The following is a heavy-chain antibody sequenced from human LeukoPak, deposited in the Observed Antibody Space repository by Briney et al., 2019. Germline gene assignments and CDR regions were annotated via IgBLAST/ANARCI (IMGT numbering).Heavy chain of an antibody. CDR2: IYYSGST. CDR1: GVSVSSGSYY. V-gene: IGHV4-61*01. Sequence: SETLSLTCTVSGVSVSSGSYYWSWIRQPPGKGLEWIGYIYYSGSTNYNPSLKSRVTISVDTPKNQFSLKLSSVTAADTAVYYCARGATYCSSTSCPPPHYYYGMDVWGQGTTVTISS. CDR3: ARGATYCSSTSCPPPHYYYGMDV. J-gene: IGHJ6*02. D-gene: IGHD2-2*01.